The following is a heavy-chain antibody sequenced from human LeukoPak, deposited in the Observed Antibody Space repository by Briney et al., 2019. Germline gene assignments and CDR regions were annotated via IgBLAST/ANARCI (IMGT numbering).Heavy chain of an antibody. CDR2: INHSGST. Sequence: SETLSLTCAVYGGSFSGYYWSWIRQPPGKGLEWIGEINHSGSTNYNPSLKSRVTISVDTSKDQFSLKLSSVTAADTAVYYCARTLDTSGYFRNFDYWGQGSLVTVSS. V-gene: IGHV4-34*01. CDR1: GGSFSGYY. D-gene: IGHD3-22*01. CDR3: ARTLDTSGYFRNFDY. J-gene: IGHJ4*02.